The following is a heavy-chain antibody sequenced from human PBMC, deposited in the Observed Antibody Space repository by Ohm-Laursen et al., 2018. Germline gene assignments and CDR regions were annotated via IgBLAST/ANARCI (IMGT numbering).Heavy chain of an antibody. Sequence: SLRLSCTASGFTFGNYAMHWVRQAPGKGLEWVSGISWNSGSIGYADSVKGRFTISRDNAKNSLYLQMNSLRAEDTALYYCAKGLVGWYQLPNYGMDVWGQGTTVTVSS. CDR2: ISWNSGSI. V-gene: IGHV3-9*01. CDR1: GFTFGNYA. D-gene: IGHD2-2*01. CDR3: AKGLVGWYQLPNYGMDV. J-gene: IGHJ6*02.